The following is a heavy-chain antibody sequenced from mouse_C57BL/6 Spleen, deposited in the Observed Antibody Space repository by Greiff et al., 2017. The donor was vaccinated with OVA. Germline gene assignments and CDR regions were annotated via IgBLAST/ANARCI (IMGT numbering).Heavy chain of an antibody. CDR3: ARMGSGSSSVYFDY. CDR2: IWSGGST. J-gene: IGHJ2*01. D-gene: IGHD1-1*01. V-gene: IGHV2-2*01. Sequence: VKLVESGPGLVQPSQSLSITCTVSGFSLTSYGVHWVRQSPGKGLEWLGVIWSGGSTDYNAAFISRLSISKDNSKSQVFFKMNSLQADDTAIYYCARMGSGSSSVYFDYWGQGTTLTVSS. CDR1: GFSLTSYG.